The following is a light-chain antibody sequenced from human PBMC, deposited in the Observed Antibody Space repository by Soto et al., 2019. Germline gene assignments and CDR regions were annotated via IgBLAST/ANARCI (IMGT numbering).Light chain of an antibody. CDR1: QSVSSSY. J-gene: IGKJ3*01. Sequence: EIVLTQSPGTLSSSPGERATLSCRASQSVSSSYLAWYQQKPGQAPRLLIYGASSRATGIPDRFSGSGSGTDFTLTNSRLEPEDFAVYYCQQYGSSPPVTFGPGTKVDIK. CDR3: QQYGSSPPVT. CDR2: GAS. V-gene: IGKV3-20*01.